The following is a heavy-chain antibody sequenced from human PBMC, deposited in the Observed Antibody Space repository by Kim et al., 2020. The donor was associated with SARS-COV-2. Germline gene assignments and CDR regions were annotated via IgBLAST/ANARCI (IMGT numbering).Heavy chain of an antibody. CDR1: GFPFSDYW. Sequence: FSAASGFPFSDYWMIWVRQAPGKGLEWVASIKQDGSEKSYVDSVKGRFTISRDNAKNSVSLQMNGLRAEDTAVYYCARSNTMDVW. CDR2: IKQDGSEK. D-gene: IGHD4-4*01. CDR3: ARSNTMDV. V-gene: IGHV3-7*01. J-gene: IGHJ6*01.